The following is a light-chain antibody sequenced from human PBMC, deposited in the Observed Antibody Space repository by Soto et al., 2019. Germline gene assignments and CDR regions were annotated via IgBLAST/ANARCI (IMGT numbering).Light chain of an antibody. CDR1: QSVSSN. V-gene: IGKV3-15*01. J-gene: IGKJ2*01. CDR3: QQYDAWPPMFT. CDR2: GAS. Sequence: EIVMTQSPATLSVSPGERATLSCRASQSVSSNLAWYQQKRGQTPRLLIYGASTRATGIPARFSGSGYGTEVTLTISSLQSEDFAVYYCQQYDAWPPMFTFGQGTKLEIK.